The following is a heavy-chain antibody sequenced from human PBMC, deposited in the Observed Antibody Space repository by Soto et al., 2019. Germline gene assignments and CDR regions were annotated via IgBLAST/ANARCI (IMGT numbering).Heavy chain of an antibody. CDR3: ARGTYYYDSSGYYGSSHAFDI. Sequence: SETLSLTCTVSGGSVSSGSYYWSWIRQPPGKGLEWIGYTYYSGSTNYNPSLKSRVTISVDTSKNQFSLKLSSVTAADTAVYYCARGTYYYDSSGYYGSSHAFDIWGQGTMVTVSS. V-gene: IGHV4-61*01. J-gene: IGHJ3*02. D-gene: IGHD3-22*01. CDR1: GGSVSSGSYY. CDR2: TYYSGST.